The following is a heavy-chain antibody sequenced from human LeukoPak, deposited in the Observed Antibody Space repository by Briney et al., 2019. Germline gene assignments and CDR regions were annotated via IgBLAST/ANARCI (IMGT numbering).Heavy chain of an antibody. V-gene: IGHV3-30-3*01. CDR1: GFTFSSYA. Sequence: GRSLRLSCAASGFTFSSYAMHWVRQAPGKGLEWVAVISYDGSNKYYADSVKGRFTISRDNAKNSLYLQMSSLRTEDTAVYYCSSSTAIGYWGQGTLVTVSS. CDR2: ISYDGSNK. CDR3: SSSTAIGY. J-gene: IGHJ4*02.